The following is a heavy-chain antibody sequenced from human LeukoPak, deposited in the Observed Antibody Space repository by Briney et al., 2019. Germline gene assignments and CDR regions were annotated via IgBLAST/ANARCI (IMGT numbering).Heavy chain of an antibody. CDR1: GFTVSSNY. CDR3: AREDDYYGSGSYYF. D-gene: IGHD3-10*01. CDR2: ISSSSSTI. J-gene: IGHJ4*02. V-gene: IGHV3-48*01. Sequence: GGSLRLSCAASGFTVSSNYMSWVRQAPGKGLEWVSYISSSSSTIYYADSVKGRFTISRDNAKNSLYLQMNSLRAEDTAVYYCAREDDYYGSGSYYFWGQGTLVTVSS.